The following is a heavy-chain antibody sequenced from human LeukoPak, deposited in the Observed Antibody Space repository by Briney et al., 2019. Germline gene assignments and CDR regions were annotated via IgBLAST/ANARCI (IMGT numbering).Heavy chain of an antibody. V-gene: IGHV1-69*05. J-gene: IGHJ4*02. Sequence: SVKVSCKASGGTFSSYAISWVRQAPGQGLEWMGGIIPIFGTANYAQKFQGRVTITTDESTSTAYMELSSLRSEDTAVYYCGRGKDFVVDPAALGFWRWGQETLVTVPS. CDR2: IIPIFGTA. CDR3: GRGKDFVVDPAALGFWR. D-gene: IGHD2-2*01. CDR1: GGTFSSYA.